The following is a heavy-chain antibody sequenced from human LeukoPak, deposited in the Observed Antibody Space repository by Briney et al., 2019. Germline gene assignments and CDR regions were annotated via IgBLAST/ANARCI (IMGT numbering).Heavy chain of an antibody. D-gene: IGHD2-21*02. CDR1: GFTFSSYS. CDR2: ISSSSSYI. J-gene: IGHJ4*02. Sequence: GGSLRLSCAASGFTFSSYSMNWVRQAPGKGLEWVSSISSSSSYIYYADSVKGRFTISRDNAKNSLYLQMNSLRAEDTAVYYCAKVATFVVVTCFDYWGQGTLVTVSS. V-gene: IGHV3-21*04. CDR3: AKVATFVVVTCFDY.